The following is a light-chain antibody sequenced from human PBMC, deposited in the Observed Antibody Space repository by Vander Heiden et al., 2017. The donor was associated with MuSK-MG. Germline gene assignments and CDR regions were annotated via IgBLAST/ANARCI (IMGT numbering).Light chain of an antibody. J-gene: IGKJ2*01. V-gene: IGKV3-15*01. CDR2: GAS. CDR3: QQDDNWPFT. CDR1: QSVSVD. Sequence: EIVMTQSPVTLSVSPGDRATLSCRASQSVSVDLVWYQQKPGQAPRLLIFGASTRAAGIPASFSGSGSGTEFTLTISSLQSEDSGIYYCQQDDNWPFTFGQGTKLEIK.